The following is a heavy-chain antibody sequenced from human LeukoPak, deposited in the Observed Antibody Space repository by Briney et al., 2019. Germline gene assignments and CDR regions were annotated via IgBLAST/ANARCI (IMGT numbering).Heavy chain of an antibody. CDR2: INPNSGGT. V-gene: IGHV1-2*02. D-gene: IGHD1-26*01. CDR3: ARDDSGSYYFDY. CDR1: GYTFTGYY. Sequence: ASVKVSCKASGYTFTGYYMHWVRQAPGQGLEWMGWINPNSGGTNYAQKFQGRVTMTRDTSISTAYMELSRLRSDDTAVYYCARDDSGSYYFDYWGQETLVTVSS. J-gene: IGHJ4*02.